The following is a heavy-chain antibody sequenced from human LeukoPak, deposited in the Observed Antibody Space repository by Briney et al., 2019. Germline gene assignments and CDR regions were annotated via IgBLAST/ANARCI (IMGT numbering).Heavy chain of an antibody. CDR2: INTDGRIT. CDR1: GFTFNTYW. V-gene: IGHV3-74*01. Sequence: GGSLRLSCAASGFTFNTYWMHWVRQAPGKGLVWVSRINTDGRITNYADSVKGRFTISRDNAKNTLFLQMNSLRAEDTAVYYCARDCSSTSCYPYYYYMDVWGKGTTVTVSS. D-gene: IGHD2-2*01. CDR3: ARDCSSTSCYPYYYYMDV. J-gene: IGHJ6*03.